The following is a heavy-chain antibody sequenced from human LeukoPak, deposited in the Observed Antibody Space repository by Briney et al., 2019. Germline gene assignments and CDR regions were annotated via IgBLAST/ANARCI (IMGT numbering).Heavy chain of an antibody. J-gene: IGHJ6*02. CDR1: GFTFSNYG. D-gene: IGHD3-10*01. CDR3: ARLGPFGSGSYYLDYYYGMDV. V-gene: IGHV3-30*03. Sequence: PGGSLRLSCAASGFTFSNYGIHWVRQAPGKGLQWVAVISYDGSNKYFADSVKGRFTFSRDNSKNTLYLQTNNLKTEDTAMYYCARLGPFGSGSYYLDYYYGMDVWGQGTTVTVSS. CDR2: ISYDGSNK.